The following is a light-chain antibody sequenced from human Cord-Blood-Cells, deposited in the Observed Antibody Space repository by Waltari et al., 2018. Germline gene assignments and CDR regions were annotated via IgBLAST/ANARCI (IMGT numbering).Light chain of an antibody. V-gene: IGKV3-20*01. CDR2: GAS. J-gene: IGKJ5*01. CDR3: QQYGSSPPIT. Sequence: EIVLTQSPGTLSLSPGERATLSCRASQRVSSSYLAWYQQKPGQAPRLLSYGASSRATGIPDRFSGSGSETDFTLTISRLEPEDFAVYYCQQYGSSPPITFGQGTRLEIK. CDR1: QRVSSSY.